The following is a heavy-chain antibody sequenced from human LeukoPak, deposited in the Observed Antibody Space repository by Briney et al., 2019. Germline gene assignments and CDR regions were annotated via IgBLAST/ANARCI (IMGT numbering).Heavy chain of an antibody. CDR1: GFTFSSYA. CDR2: ISGSGGST. V-gene: IGHV3-23*01. J-gene: IGHJ4*02. Sequence: PGGSLRLSCAASGFTFSSYAMSWVRQAPGKGLEWVSAISGSGGSTYYADSVKGRFTISRDNSKNTLYLQMNSLRAEDTAVYYCAKSRERITMVRGVIEGYFDYWGQGTLVTVSS. CDR3: AKSRERITMVRGVIEGYFDY. D-gene: IGHD3-10*01.